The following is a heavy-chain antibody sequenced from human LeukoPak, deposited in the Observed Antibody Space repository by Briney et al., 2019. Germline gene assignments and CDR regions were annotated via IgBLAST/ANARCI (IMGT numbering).Heavy chain of an antibody. CDR3: ARVESSTVTTGPHWFDP. J-gene: IGHJ5*02. CDR1: GGSISSSSYS. CDR2: IYYSGST. Sequence: SQTLSLTCTVSGGSISSSSYSWGWIRQPPGKGLEWIGSIYYSGSTYYNPSLKSRVTISVDTSKNQFSLKLSSVTAADTAVYYCARVESSTVTTGPHWFDPWGQGTLVTVSS. D-gene: IGHD4-17*01. V-gene: IGHV4-39*01.